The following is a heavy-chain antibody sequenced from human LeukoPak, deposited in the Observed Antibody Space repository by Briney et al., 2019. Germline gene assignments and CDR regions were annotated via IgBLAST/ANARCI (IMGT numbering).Heavy chain of an antibody. J-gene: IGHJ4*02. CDR1: GFTFSSYS. V-gene: IGHV3-48*01. D-gene: IGHD3-10*01. Sequence: GGSLRLSCAASGFTFSSYSMNWVRQAPGKGLEWVSYISSSSSTKYYADSVKGRFTISRDNAKNSLYLQMNSLRAEDTAVYYCARDLSAVLWFGELLFDYWGQGTLVTVSS. CDR2: ISSSSSTK. CDR3: ARDLSAVLWFGELLFDY.